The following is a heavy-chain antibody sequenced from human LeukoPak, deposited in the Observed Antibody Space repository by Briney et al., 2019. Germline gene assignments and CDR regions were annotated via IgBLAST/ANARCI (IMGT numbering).Heavy chain of an antibody. Sequence: ASVKVSCKTSVYSFTAFYIHWVRQAPGQGLEWLGWIHPRRGDTNYAQKFQRRVIMTRDTSISTAYMVLNNLRSDDTAVYYCARDHYWGQGTPVTVSS. CDR3: ARDHY. V-gene: IGHV1-2*02. J-gene: IGHJ4*02. CDR1: VYSFTAFY. CDR2: IHPRRGDT.